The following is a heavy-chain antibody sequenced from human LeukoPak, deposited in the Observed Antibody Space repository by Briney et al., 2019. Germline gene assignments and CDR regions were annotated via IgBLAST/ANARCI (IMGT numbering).Heavy chain of an antibody. CDR3: AKVYMTTVTTDY. J-gene: IGHJ4*02. CDR1: GFTFSSYG. Sequence: TGGSLRLSCAASGFTFSSYGMHWVRQAPGKGLEWVAFIRYDESNKYYADSVKGRFTISRDNSKNTLYLQMNSLRAEDTAVYYCAKVYMTTVTTDYWGQGTLVTVSS. V-gene: IGHV3-30*02. CDR2: IRYDESNK. D-gene: IGHD4-17*01.